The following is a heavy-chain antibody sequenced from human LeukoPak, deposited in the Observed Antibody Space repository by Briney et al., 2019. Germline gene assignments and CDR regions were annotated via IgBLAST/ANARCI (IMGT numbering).Heavy chain of an antibody. CDR1: GGTFSSYA. J-gene: IGHJ6*02. Sequence: SVKVSCKASGGTFSSYAIRWVRQAPGQGLEWMGRIIPILGIANYAQKFQGRVTITADKSTSTAYMELSSLRSEDTAVYYCARGIVVVPAADNTYYYGMDVWGQGTTVTVSS. CDR3: ARGIVVVPAADNTYYYGMDV. D-gene: IGHD2-2*01. V-gene: IGHV1-69*04. CDR2: IIPILGIA.